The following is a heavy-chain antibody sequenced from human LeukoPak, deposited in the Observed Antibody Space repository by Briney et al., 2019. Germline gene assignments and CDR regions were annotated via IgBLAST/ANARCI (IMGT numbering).Heavy chain of an antibody. D-gene: IGHD6-13*01. Sequence: PGGSLRLSCAASGFTFSNAWMSWVRQAPGKGLGWVGRIKSKTDGGTTDYAAPVKGRFTISRDDSKNTLYLQMNSLKTEDTAVYYCTTTYSSSWYVLPRVGDYWGQGTLVTVSS. CDR2: IKSKTDGGTT. CDR3: TTTYSSSWYVLPRVGDY. J-gene: IGHJ4*02. V-gene: IGHV3-15*01. CDR1: GFTFSNAW.